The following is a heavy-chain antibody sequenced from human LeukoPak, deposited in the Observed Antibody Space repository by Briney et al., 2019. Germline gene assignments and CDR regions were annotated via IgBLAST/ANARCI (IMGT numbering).Heavy chain of an antibody. CDR1: GFTVTSYG. CDR2: ISGSGGST. CDR3: ARGTGYSPDY. V-gene: IGHV3-23*01. J-gene: IGHJ4*02. Sequence: GGSLRLSCAASGFTVTSYGMHWVRQAPGKGLEWVSAISGSGGSTYYADSVKGRFTISRDNSKNTLYLQMNSLRAEDTAVYYCARGTGYSPDYWGQGTLVTVSS. D-gene: IGHD5-24*01.